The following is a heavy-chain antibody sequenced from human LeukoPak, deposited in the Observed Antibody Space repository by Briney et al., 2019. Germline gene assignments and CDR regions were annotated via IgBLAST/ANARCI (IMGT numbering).Heavy chain of an antibody. Sequence: GGSLRLSCSASGFTFSSLGMHWVRQAPGKGLEHVSTIGSDGDSTYYADSVKGRFTISRDNSKNTLYLQMNSLRAEDTAVYYCGKDQRGSGHTWDPWGQGTLVTVSS. D-gene: IGHD2-15*01. CDR3: GKDQRGSGHTWDP. CDR2: IGSDGDST. CDR1: GFTFSSLG. J-gene: IGHJ5*02. V-gene: IGHV3-64*04.